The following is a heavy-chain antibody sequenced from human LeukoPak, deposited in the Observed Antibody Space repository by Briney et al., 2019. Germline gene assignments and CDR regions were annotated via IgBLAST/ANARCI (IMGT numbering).Heavy chain of an antibody. Sequence: PSETLSLTCTVSGGSFTSSYYYWGWIRQPPGKGLEWIGTIYYTGPTYYNPSLKSRVTISVDTSKNQFSLKLNSVTAADTAVYYCARGTTTTVTYYFDYWGQGTLVTVSS. V-gene: IGHV4-39*01. CDR3: ARGTTTTVTYYFDY. CDR2: IYYTGPT. D-gene: IGHD4-17*01. CDR1: GGSFTSSYYY. J-gene: IGHJ4*02.